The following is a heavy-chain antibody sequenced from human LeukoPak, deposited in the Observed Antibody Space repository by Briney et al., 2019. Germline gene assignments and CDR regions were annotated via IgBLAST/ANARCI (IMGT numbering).Heavy chain of an antibody. D-gene: IGHD3-22*01. Sequence: GASVKVSCKASGYTFTGYYMHWVRQAPGQGLEWMGWINPNSGGTNYAQKFQGRVTMTRDTSISTAYMELSRLRSDDTAVYYCANTSPHDSSRKHYWGQGTLVTVSS. CDR1: GYTFTGYY. J-gene: IGHJ4*02. V-gene: IGHV1-2*02. CDR2: INPNSGGT. CDR3: ANTSPHDSSRKHY.